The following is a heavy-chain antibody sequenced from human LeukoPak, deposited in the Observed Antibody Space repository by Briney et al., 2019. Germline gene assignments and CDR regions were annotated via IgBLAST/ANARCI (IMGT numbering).Heavy chain of an antibody. D-gene: IGHD6-19*01. J-gene: IGHJ4*02. CDR1: GGSISSYY. V-gene: IGHV4-59*01. Sequence: SETLSLTCTVSGGSISSYYWSWIRQPPGKGLEWIGYIDYTGSTNYNPSLKSRVTISVDTSKNQFSLKLSSVTAADTAVYYCARARGFGYSSGWYGYYFDYWGQGTLVTVSS. CDR2: IDYTGST. CDR3: ARARGFGYSSGWYGYYFDY.